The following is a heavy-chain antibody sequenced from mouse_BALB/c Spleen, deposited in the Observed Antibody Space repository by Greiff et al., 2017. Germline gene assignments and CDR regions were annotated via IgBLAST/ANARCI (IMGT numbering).Heavy chain of an antibody. Sequence: QVQLQQSGPELVKPGASVKMSCKASGYTFTSYWMHWVKQRPGQGLEWIGNIYPGSGSTNYDEKFKSKATLTVDTSSSTAYMQLSSLTSEDSAVYYCTRSTMITTGFAYWGQGTLVTVSA. CDR3: TRSTMITTGFAY. CDR2: IYPGSGST. D-gene: IGHD2-4*01. J-gene: IGHJ3*01. CDR1: GYTFTSYW. V-gene: IGHV1-55*01.